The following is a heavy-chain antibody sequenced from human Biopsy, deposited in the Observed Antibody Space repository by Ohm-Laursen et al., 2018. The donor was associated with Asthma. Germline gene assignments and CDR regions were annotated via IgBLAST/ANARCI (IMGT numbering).Heavy chain of an antibody. CDR1: GDSITSGGCC. Sequence: SQTLSLTCTVSGDSITSGGCCWNWIRQHPGKGLEWIGYIHHSGTSYFNPSLKSRVSFSRDTSKNQFSLRLSSVTDADTAMYYCARIPRRSGSYFVDYWGQGTLVIVSS. CDR2: IHHSGTS. V-gene: IGHV4-31*03. J-gene: IGHJ4*02. D-gene: IGHD3-22*01. CDR3: ARIPRRSGSYFVDY.